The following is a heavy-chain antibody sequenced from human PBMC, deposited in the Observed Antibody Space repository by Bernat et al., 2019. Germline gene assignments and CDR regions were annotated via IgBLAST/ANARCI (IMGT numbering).Heavy chain of an antibody. D-gene: IGHD3-9*01. CDR1: GFTFSSYG. CDR3: AKAGGVLVTNYFDY. CDR2: IQYDGDNE. Sequence: QVQLVESGGGVVQPGGSLRLSCAASGFTFSSYGMHWVRQAPGKGLEWVSFIQYDGDNEYYADSVKGRFTISRDNSKKTLNLQMNSLRPEDAAVYYCAKAGGVLVTNYFDYWGQGTLVTVSS. J-gene: IGHJ4*02. V-gene: IGHV3-30*02.